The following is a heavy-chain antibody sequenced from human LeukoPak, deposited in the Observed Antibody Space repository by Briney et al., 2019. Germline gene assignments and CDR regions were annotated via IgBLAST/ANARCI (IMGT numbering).Heavy chain of an antibody. CDR2: IKQDGSEK. Sequence: PGGSLKLSCAASGFTFSDYWMSWVRQAPGKELEWVANIKQDGSEKYYVDSVKGRFTISRDNAKNSLYLQMNSLRAEDTAVYYCTTFYSRLTDYWGQGTLVTVSS. D-gene: IGHD2/OR15-2a*01. CDR1: GFTFSDYW. V-gene: IGHV3-7*05. J-gene: IGHJ4*02. CDR3: TTFYSRLTDY.